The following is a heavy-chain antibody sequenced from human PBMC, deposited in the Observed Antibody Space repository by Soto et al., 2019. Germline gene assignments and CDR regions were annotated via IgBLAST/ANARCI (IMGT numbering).Heavy chain of an antibody. CDR3: ARSGKMTSNLY. V-gene: IGHV4-31*03. CDR2: IYSSGGT. CDR1: CDSVSSRGYY. Sequence: SETLSLTCSVSCDSVSSRGYYWTCIRQHPGRGLEWIGYIYSSGGTYYNPSLKSRVTMSVDTSKNQFSLSLSSVTAADTAIYYCARSGKMTSNLYLGLGTLVTVSS. D-gene: IGHD3-10*01. J-gene: IGHJ4*02.